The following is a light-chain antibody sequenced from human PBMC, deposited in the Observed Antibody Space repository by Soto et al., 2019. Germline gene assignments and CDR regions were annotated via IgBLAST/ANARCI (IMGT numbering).Light chain of an antibody. CDR1: QDIRKY. J-gene: IGKJ5*01. CDR3: QQYDNLLT. Sequence: IQMTQSPSSLSASVGDRVTITCQATQDIRKYLNWYQQKPGKAPKLLIYDASSLETGVPSRFSGSGSGTDFTFTISSLQPEDIATYYCQQYDNLLTFGQGTRLEIK. CDR2: DAS. V-gene: IGKV1-33*01.